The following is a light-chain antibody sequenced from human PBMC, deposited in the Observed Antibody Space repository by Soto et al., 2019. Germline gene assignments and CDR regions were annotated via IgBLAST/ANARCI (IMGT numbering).Light chain of an antibody. Sequence: EVVLTQSPATLSLSPGERATLSCRTSQSISSELAWYQQKPGQAPRLIIFDTYNRATGIPARFSGSGSETDFTLTISGLEPEDFGVYYCQQRRNWPLTFGGGTKVEI. J-gene: IGKJ4*01. CDR1: QSISSE. V-gene: IGKV3-11*01. CDR2: DTY. CDR3: QQRRNWPLT.